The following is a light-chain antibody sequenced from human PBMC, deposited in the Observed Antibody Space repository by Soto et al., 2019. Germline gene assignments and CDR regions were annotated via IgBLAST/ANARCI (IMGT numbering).Light chain of an antibody. Sequence: EIVMTQSPATLSPCLVRRATLSCRASQSTSDTLAWYQHKPGQAPRLLISGASTGATGIPARFSGSGSGTEFTLTTSSLQPDDSATYYCQQYNSYWTFGLGTKVDI. CDR2: GAS. CDR3: QQYNSYWT. V-gene: IGKV3-15*01. J-gene: IGKJ1*01. CDR1: QSTSDT.